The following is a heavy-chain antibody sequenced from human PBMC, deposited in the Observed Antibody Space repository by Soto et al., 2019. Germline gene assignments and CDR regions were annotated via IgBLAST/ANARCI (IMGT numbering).Heavy chain of an antibody. CDR2: ISYDGSNK. CDR3: AKDDDSSGYYCLGY. V-gene: IGHV3-30-3*01. CDR1: GFTFSSYA. D-gene: IGHD3-22*01. Sequence: PGGSLRLSCAASGFTFSSYAMHWVRQAPGKGLEWVAVISYDGSNKYYADSVKGRFTISRDNSKNTLYLQMNSLRAEDTAVYYCAKDDDSSGYYCLGYWGQGTLVTVSS. J-gene: IGHJ4*02.